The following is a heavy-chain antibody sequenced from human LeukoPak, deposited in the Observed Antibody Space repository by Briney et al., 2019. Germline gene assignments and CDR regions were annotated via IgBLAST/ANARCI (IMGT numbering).Heavy chain of an antibody. CDR3: ARVGSGSYSVYAFDI. CDR2: ISSSSSYI. J-gene: IGHJ3*02. Sequence: GGSLRLSCAASGFTFSSYSMNWVRQAPGKGLEWVSSISSSSSYIYYADSVKGRFTTSRDNAKSSLYLQMNSLRAEDTAVYYCARVGSGSYSVYAFDIWGQGTMVTVSS. CDR1: GFTFSSYS. D-gene: IGHD3-10*01. V-gene: IGHV3-21*01.